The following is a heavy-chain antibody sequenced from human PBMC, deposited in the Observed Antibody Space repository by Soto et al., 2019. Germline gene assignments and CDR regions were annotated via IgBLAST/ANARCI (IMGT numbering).Heavy chain of an antibody. CDR2: ISWDGGST. CDR3: AKDAGRYYYYGMDV. Sequence: LRLSCAASGFTFDDYTMHWVRQAPGKGLEWVSLISWDGGSTYYADSVKGRFTISRDNSKNSLYLQMNSLRTEDTALYYCAKDAGRYYYYGMDVWGQGTTVTVSS. J-gene: IGHJ6*02. V-gene: IGHV3-43*01. CDR1: GFTFDDYT. D-gene: IGHD1-1*01.